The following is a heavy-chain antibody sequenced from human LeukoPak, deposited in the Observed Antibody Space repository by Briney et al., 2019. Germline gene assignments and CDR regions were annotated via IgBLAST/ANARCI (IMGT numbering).Heavy chain of an antibody. CDR1: GFTFSSYS. CDR2: INSGNSYQ. J-gene: IGHJ4*02. D-gene: IGHD6-13*01. V-gene: IGHV3-21*01. CDR3: VRGAYSSSWLNFDY. Sequence: PGGSLRLSCAASGFTFSSYSMNWVRQAPGKGVEWVSLINSGNSYQHYADSVKGRFTISRDNDKNSLYLQMNSLRAEDTAVYNCVRGAYSSSWLNFDYWGQGTLVTVSS.